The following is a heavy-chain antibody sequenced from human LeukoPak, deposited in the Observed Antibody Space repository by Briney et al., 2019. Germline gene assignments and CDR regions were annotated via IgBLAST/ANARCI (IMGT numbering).Heavy chain of an antibody. Sequence: PSETLSLTCTVSGGSISSYYWSWIRQPPGKGLEWIGEINHSGSTNYNPSLKSRVTISVDTSKNQFSLKLSSVTAADTAVYYCARELPGNWFDPWGQGTLVTVSS. J-gene: IGHJ5*02. CDR3: ARELPGNWFDP. V-gene: IGHV4-34*01. CDR2: INHSGST. CDR1: GGSISSYY.